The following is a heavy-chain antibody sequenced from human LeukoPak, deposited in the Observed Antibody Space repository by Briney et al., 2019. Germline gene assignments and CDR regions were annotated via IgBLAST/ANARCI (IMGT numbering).Heavy chain of an antibody. J-gene: IGHJ4*02. Sequence: PETLSLTCAVSGASISSSNWWSWVRQPPGKGLEWIGEVYHSGSTNYNPSLKSRVTISVDKSKNQFSLKLSSVTAADTAVYYCARIRRERPFDYWGQGTLVTVSS. CDR3: ARIRRERPFDY. D-gene: IGHD1-1*01. V-gene: IGHV4-4*03. CDR2: VYHSGST. CDR1: GASISSSNW.